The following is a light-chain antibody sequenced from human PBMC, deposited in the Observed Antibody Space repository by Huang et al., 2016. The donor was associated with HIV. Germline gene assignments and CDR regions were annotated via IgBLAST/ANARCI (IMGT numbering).Light chain of an antibody. V-gene: IGKV3-20*01. J-gene: IGKJ1*01. CDR3: QQYGSSPET. CDR2: GAS. Sequence: EIVLTQSPGTLSLSPGKRAPLSCRASQNVSGDYLAWHHQKLGQAPRLLIYGASRRAAGISDRFSGSGSGTDFTLSISKLEPEDFAVYFCQQYGSSPETFGQGTKVEI. CDR1: QNVSGDY.